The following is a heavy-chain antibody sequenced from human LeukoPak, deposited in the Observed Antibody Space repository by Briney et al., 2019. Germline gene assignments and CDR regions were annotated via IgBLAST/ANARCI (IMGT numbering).Heavy chain of an antibody. J-gene: IGHJ6*02. Sequence: SETLSLTCTVSGGSISSYYWHWIRQPAGKGLEWIGRIYTSGSTNYNPSLKSRVTMSVDTSKNQFSLKLSSVTAADTAVYYCARDPLRYFDWSHYGMDVWGQGTTVTVSS. D-gene: IGHD3-9*01. CDR2: IYTSGST. CDR3: ARDPLRYFDWSHYGMDV. CDR1: GGSISSYY. V-gene: IGHV4-4*07.